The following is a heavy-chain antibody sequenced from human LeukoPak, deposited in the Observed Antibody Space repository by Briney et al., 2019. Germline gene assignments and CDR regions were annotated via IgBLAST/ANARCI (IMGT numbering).Heavy chain of an antibody. D-gene: IGHD3-22*01. V-gene: IGHV3-11*04. J-gene: IGHJ3*02. Sequence: PGGSLRLSCAASGFTFSDYYMSWIRQAPGKGLEWVSHISSSGSTIYYADSVKGRFTISRDNAKNSLYLQMNSLRAEDTAVYYCARDLGYYDSSGYYYTAFDIWGQGTMVTVSS. CDR1: GFTFSDYY. CDR3: ARDLGYYDSSGYYYTAFDI. CDR2: ISSSGSTI.